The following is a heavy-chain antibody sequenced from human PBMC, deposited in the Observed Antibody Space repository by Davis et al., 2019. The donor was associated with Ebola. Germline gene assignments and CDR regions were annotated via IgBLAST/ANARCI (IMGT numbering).Heavy chain of an antibody. CDR1: GFRFSSYV. J-gene: IGHJ5*02. V-gene: IGHV3-23*01. CDR3: GKGAMADKVNWFDP. Sequence: GESLKISCAVSGFRFSSYVMSWVRQAPGKGLEWVSGISSGADSTYYADSVKGRFTISRDNSNNTLSLQMNSLRVEDTAVYYCGKGAMADKVNWFDPWGQGTLVTVSS. CDR2: ISSGADST. D-gene: IGHD6-19*01.